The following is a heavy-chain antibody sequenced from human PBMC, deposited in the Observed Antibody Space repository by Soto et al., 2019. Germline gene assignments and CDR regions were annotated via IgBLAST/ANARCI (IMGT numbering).Heavy chain of an antibody. CDR2: TNPNSGNT. CDR1: GYTFSSYD. Sequence: QVQLVQSGAEVKKPGASVKVSCKASGYTFSSYDIHWVRQAPGQGLEWMGWTNPNSGNTGYAQKFQGRVTMTRDRSKNTAYMELSSLRSEDTAIYYFARAGGSSWYGDVDYWGQGTLVTVSS. CDR3: ARAGGSSWYGDVDY. D-gene: IGHD6-13*01. J-gene: IGHJ4*02. V-gene: IGHV1-8*01.